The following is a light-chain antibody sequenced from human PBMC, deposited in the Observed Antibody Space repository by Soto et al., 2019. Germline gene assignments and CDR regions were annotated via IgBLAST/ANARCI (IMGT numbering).Light chain of an antibody. CDR2: DAS. Sequence: EIVLTQSSATLSLSPGERATLSCRASQSVSSYLAWYQQKPGQAPSLLIYDASNRATGIPARFSGSGSGTEFTLTISSLEPEDFAVYYCQQRGNFGQGTRLEIK. CDR3: QQRGN. J-gene: IGKJ5*01. CDR1: QSVSSY. V-gene: IGKV3-11*01.